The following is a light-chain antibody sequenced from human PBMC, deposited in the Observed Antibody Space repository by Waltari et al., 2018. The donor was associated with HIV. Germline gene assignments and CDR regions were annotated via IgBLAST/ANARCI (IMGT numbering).Light chain of an antibody. CDR3: CAYVGTLTPA. CDR2: GGS. J-gene: IGLJ3*02. CDR1: AVDIGYMTF. V-gene: IGLV2-23*01. Sequence: QSALTQPASVSGSPGQSITISCNATAVDIGYMTFVSWYKQFPGRAPHLIIYGGSIRSSPFSHRFAASNSGKTASLTISGLQPADEAIYYCCAYVGTLTPAFGGGTQLTVL.